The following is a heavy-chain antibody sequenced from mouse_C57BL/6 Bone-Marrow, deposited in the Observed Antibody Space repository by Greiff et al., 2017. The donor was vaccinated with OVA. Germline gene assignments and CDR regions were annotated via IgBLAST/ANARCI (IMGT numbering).Heavy chain of an antibody. CDR3: TTWGYCGSSYWFAY. D-gene: IGHD1-1*01. V-gene: IGHV14-4*01. CDR1: GFNIKDDY. CDR2: IDPENGDT. J-gene: IGHJ3*01. Sequence: EVQLMESGAELVRPGASVKLSCTASGFNIKDDYMHWVKQRPEQGLEWIGWIDPENGDTEYASKFQGKATITADTSSNTAYLQLSSLTSEDTAVYYCTTWGYCGSSYWFAYWGQGTLVTVSA.